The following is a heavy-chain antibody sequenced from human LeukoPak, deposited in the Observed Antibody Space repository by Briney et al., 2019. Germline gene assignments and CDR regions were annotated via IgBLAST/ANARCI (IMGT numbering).Heavy chain of an antibody. D-gene: IGHD2-2*01. CDR2: IRSKTYGGTT. CDR1: GFTFGDYA. Sequence: GGSLRLSCTASGFTFGDYAMSWVRQAPGKGLECVGFIRSKTYGGTTEYAASVKGRFTISRDDSKSIAYLQMNSLKAEDTAVYYCTRVGYCSTTSCYWFGYWGQGTLVTVSS. J-gene: IGHJ4*02. V-gene: IGHV3-49*04. CDR3: TRVGYCSTTSCYWFGY.